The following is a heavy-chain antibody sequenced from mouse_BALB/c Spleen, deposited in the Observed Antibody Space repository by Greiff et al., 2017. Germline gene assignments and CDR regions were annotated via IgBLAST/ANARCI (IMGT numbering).Heavy chain of an antibody. CDR1: GFSLTSYG. Sequence: VQLQQSGPGLVQPSQSLSITCTVSGFSLTSYGVHWVRQSPGKGLEWLGVIWSGGSPDYNAAFISRLSISKDNSKSQVFFKMNSLQANDTAIYYCARNFGYRSAWFAYWGQGTLVTVSA. D-gene: IGHD2-14*01. V-gene: IGHV2-2*02. CDR2: IWSGGSP. CDR3: ARNFGYRSAWFAY. J-gene: IGHJ3*01.